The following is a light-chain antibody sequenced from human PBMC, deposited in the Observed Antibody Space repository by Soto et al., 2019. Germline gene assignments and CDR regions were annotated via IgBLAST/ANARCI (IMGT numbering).Light chain of an antibody. CDR1: QPISSY. CDR3: QQSYSTLWT. CDR2: AAS. J-gene: IGKJ1*01. V-gene: IGKV1-39*01. Sequence: DIQMTQSPSSLSASVGDRVTITCRASQPISSYLNWYQQKPGKAPNLLIYAASSLQSGVPSRFGSSGSGTDFTLTISSLQPEDFATYYCQQSYSTLWTFGQGTKVEIK.